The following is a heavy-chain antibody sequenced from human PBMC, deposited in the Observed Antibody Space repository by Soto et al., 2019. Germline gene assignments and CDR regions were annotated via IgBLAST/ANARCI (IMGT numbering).Heavy chain of an antibody. CDR3: ARGRITVAQLALFDI. V-gene: IGHV3-48*01. J-gene: IGHJ3*02. Sequence: GGSLRLSCAASGFTFSSYSMNWVRQAPGKGLEWVSYISSSSSTIYYADSVKGRFTISRDNAKNSLYLQMNSLRAEDTAVYYCARGRITVAQLALFDIWGQGTMVTVSS. CDR2: ISSSSSTI. CDR1: GFTFSSYS. D-gene: IGHD6-6*01.